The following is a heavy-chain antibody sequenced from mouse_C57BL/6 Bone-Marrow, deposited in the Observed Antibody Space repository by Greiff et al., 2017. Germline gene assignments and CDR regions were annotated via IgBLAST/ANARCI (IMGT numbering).Heavy chain of an antibody. CDR2: IGPSDSYT. CDR3: ARKQLGDYDRFAY. Sequence: VQLQQPGAELVMPGASVKLSCKASGYTFTGYGMHWVKQTPGQGLEWIGEIGPSDSYTNYNQKFKGKSTLTVDKSSNTAYLQLSSLTSEDAAVYYCARKQLGDYDRFAYWGQGTLVTVSA. J-gene: IGHJ3*01. CDR1: GYTFTGYG. V-gene: IGHV1-69*01. D-gene: IGHD2-4*01.